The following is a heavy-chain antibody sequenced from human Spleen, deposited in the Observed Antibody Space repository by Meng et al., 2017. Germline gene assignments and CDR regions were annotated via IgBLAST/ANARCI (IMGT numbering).Heavy chain of an antibody. CDR1: DYTFTGYG. J-gene: IGHJ4*02. D-gene: IGHD3-10*01. CDR2: PGAHRYSP. V-gene: IGHV1-18*01. CDR3: ARGTPGRSYSDY. Sequence: QVYLVQSGAEVMKPGASVQVSCTSSDYTFTGYGVRWVRRAPGQGLERMSWPGAHRYSPSHTTKFHSSDTATTDSPAPTAYIEVRSQTADDSAVYCCARGTPGRSYSDYWGPGTLVTVSS.